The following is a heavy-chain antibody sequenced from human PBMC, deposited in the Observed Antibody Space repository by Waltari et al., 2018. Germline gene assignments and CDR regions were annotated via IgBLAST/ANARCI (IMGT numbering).Heavy chain of an antibody. CDR1: GGSFSGHY. D-gene: IGHD1-26*01. V-gene: IGHV4-34*01. CDR3: ARLYPIVGAAEGNWFDP. CDR2: ISHSEST. J-gene: IGHJ5*02. Sequence: QVQLQQWGAGLLTPSETLSLTCAVYGGSFSGHYWSWIRRPPGKGLEWIGEISHSESTNYNPSLKSRVTISIDTSKNQFSLKLTSVTAADTAVYYCARLYPIVGAAEGNWFDPWGQGTLVTVSS.